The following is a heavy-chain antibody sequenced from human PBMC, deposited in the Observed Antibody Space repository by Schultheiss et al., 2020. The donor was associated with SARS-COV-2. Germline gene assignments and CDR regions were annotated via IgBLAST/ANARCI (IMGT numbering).Heavy chain of an antibody. J-gene: IGHJ4*02. Sequence: GRSLRLSCAASGFTFSSYAMSWVRQAPGKGLEWVSAISGSGGSTYYADSVKGRFTISRDNAKNTLYLQMNSLKTEDTAVYYCTTGELLPTQYWGQGTLVTVSS. CDR2: ISGSGGST. CDR1: GFTFSSYA. V-gene: IGHV3-23*01. D-gene: IGHD1-26*01. CDR3: TTGELLPTQY.